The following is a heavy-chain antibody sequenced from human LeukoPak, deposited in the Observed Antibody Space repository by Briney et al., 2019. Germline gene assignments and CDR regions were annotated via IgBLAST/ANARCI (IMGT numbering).Heavy chain of an antibody. J-gene: IGHJ5*02. V-gene: IGHV4-38-2*01. CDR2: IYHSGST. D-gene: IGHD3-3*01. CDR1: GYSISSGYY. CDR3: ARVPISYDFWSGFENWFDP. Sequence: SETLSLTCAVSGYSISSGYYWGWIRQPPGKGLEWIGSIYHSGSTYYNPSLKSRVTISVDTSKNQFSLKLSSVTAADTAVYYCARVPISYDFWSGFENWFDPWGQGTLVTVSS.